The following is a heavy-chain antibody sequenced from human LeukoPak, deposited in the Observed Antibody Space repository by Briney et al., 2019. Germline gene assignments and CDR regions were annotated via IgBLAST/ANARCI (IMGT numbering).Heavy chain of an antibody. V-gene: IGHV3-11*01. Sequence: GGSLRLSCAASGSTFSDYYMSWIRQAPGKGLKWVSYISSSGSTIDYADSVKGRFTISRDNAKNSLYLQMDSLGVEDTAVYYCATVPGYSSRVSWGQGTLVTVSS. CDR2: ISSSGSTI. D-gene: IGHD6-13*01. CDR3: ATVPGYSSRVS. CDR1: GSTFSDYY. J-gene: IGHJ5*02.